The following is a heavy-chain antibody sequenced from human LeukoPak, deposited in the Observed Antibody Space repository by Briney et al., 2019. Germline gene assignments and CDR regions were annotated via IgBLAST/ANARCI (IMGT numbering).Heavy chain of an antibody. CDR2: ISYDGSNK. Sequence: GGSLRLSCAASGFTFSSSAMHWVRQAPGKGLEWVALISYDGSNKYYADSVKGRFTISRDNSKNTLYLQMNSLRAEDTAVYYCARSPQLRYSKVGTYYYMDVWGKGTTVTISS. CDR1: GFTFSSSA. J-gene: IGHJ6*03. CDR3: ARSPQLRYSKVGTYYYMDV. V-gene: IGHV3-30-3*01. D-gene: IGHD1-7*01.